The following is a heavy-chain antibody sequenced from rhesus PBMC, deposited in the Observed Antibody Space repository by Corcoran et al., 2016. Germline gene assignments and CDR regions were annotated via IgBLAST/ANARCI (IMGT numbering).Heavy chain of an antibody. CDR1: GASISSYW. V-gene: IGHV4-80*01. D-gene: IGHD3-3*01. CDR2: INGNSGSP. CDR3: ARSLYNFWSGYPYYGLDS. Sequence: QVQLQESGPGLVKPSETLSLTCAVSGASISSYWWNWIRQPPGKGLEWIGEINGNSGSPTSDPPLKSRVAISKDASKNQFSLKLSSVTAADTAVYYCARSLYNFWSGYPYYGLDSWGQGVVVTVSS. J-gene: IGHJ6*01.